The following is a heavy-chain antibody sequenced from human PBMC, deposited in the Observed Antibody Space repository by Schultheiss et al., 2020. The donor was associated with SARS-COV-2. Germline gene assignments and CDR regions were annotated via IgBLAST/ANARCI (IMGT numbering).Heavy chain of an antibody. V-gene: IGHV3-30-3*01. J-gene: IGHJ4*02. CDR1: GFTFSSYA. Sequence: GGSLRLSCAASGFTFSSYAMHWVRQAPGKGLEWVAVISYDGSNKYYADSVKGRFTISRDNSKNTLYLQMNSLRAEDTAVYYCARELGGSYFSFDYWGQGTXVTVSS. CDR3: ARELGGSYFSFDY. CDR2: ISYDGSNK. D-gene: IGHD1-26*01.